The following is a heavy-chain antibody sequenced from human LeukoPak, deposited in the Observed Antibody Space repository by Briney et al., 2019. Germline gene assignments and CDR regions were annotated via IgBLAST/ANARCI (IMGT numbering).Heavy chain of an antibody. CDR2: INPTSGGT. CDR1: GYIFNAYY. CDR3: ARERANSFDT. Sequence: GASVKVSFKASGYIFNAYYLHWVRQAPGQGLEWMGWINPTSGGTNYAQQFQGSVTLTRDTSISTASMELSRLRSDDTAVYYCARERANSFDTWGQGTLVTVSS. V-gene: IGHV1-2*02. J-gene: IGHJ5*02.